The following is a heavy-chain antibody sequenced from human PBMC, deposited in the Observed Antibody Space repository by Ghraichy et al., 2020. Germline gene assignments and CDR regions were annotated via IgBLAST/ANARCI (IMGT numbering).Heavy chain of an antibody. V-gene: IGHV4-31*03. Sequence: SETLSLTCTVSGGSISSGGYYWSWIRQHPGKGLEWIGYIYYSGSTYYNPSLKSRVTISVDTSKNQFSLKLSSVTAADTAVYYCARAKYDFWSGYSYYYYMDVWGKGTTVTVSS. D-gene: IGHD3-3*01. CDR2: IYYSGST. CDR3: ARAKYDFWSGYSYYYYMDV. J-gene: IGHJ6*03. CDR1: GGSISSGGYY.